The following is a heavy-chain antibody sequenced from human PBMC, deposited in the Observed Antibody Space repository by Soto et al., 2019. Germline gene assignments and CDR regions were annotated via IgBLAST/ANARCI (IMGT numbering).Heavy chain of an antibody. CDR2: ISYDGSNK. J-gene: IGHJ4*02. D-gene: IGHD5-18*01. V-gene: IGHV3-30-3*01. Sequence: QVQLVESGGGVVQPGRSLRLSCAASGFTFSTYAMHWVRQAPDKGLEWVAVISYDGSNKYYADSVKGRFTISRDDSKNTLNLQMNSLGGEDTALYFCARCRIPLWLRDFDYWGQGTLVTVSS. CDR1: GFTFSTYA. CDR3: ARCRIPLWLRDFDY.